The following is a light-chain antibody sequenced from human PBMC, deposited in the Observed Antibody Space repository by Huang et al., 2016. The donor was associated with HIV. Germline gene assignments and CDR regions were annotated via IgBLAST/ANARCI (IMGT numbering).Light chain of an antibody. CDR2: GAS. V-gene: IGKV1-39*01. CDR3: QQSYSAPLT. CDR1: QSVSAH. J-gene: IGKJ4*01. Sequence: DIQMTQSPSSLSASIGDSVTISCRTSQSVSAHLNWYQQKSGKAPKLLMYGASTLVSGVPSRFTGSGSGTDFTLTISSLQPEDFATYYCQQSYSAPLTFGGGTKVVIK.